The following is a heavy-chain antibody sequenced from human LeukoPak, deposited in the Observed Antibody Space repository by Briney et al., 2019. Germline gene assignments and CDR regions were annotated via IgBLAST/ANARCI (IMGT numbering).Heavy chain of an antibody. CDR3: AREGVDWNHSVYYFDY. V-gene: IGHV1-2*06. Sequence: ASVKVSCKASGYTFTGYYIHWVRQAPGQGLEWMGRISPKSGVTNYAQKFQGRVTMTRDTSISTAYMELSRLRSDDTAVYYCAREGVDWNHSVYYFDYWGQGTLVTVSS. J-gene: IGHJ4*02. D-gene: IGHD1-1*01. CDR2: ISPKSGVT. CDR1: GYTFTGYY.